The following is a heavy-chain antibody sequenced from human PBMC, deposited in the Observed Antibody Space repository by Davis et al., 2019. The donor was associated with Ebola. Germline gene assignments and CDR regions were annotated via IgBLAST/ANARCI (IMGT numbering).Heavy chain of an antibody. J-gene: IGHJ5*02. CDR1: GFGFSIYA. CDR2: LWFDGSNE. V-gene: IGHV3-33*01. CDR3: ARVRFCGNTACHKWFDT. D-gene: IGHD4-23*01. Sequence: GGSLRLSCAASGFGFSIYAMHWVRQAPGKGLEWVAGLWFDGSNEEYADSVRGRFTISRDNSKNTLFLQMSSLRAEDTAVYYCARVRFCGNTACHKWFDTWGQGTLVIVSS.